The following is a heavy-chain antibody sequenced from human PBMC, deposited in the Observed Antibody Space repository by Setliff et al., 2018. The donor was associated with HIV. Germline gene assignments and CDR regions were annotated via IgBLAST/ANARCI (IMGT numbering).Heavy chain of an antibody. CDR1: GGSISSSSSY. Sequence: KTSETLSLTCTVSGGSISSSSSYWGWIRQPPGKGLEWIGSIDYSGSTNNNPSLKSRVTISVDTSKNQFSLKLSSVTAADTAVYYCARENYGSGILGVVDPWGQGTLVTVSS. V-gene: IGHV4-39*07. CDR3: ARENYGSGILGVVDP. J-gene: IGHJ5*02. CDR2: IDYSGST. D-gene: IGHD3-10*01.